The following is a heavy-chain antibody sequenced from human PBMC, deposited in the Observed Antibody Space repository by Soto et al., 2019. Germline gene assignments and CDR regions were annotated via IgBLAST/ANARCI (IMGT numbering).Heavy chain of an antibody. D-gene: IGHD5-18*01. CDR2: FSYEGSNK. V-gene: IGHV3-30*03. CDR3: ARDDTGRVNDYNAFYGMDV. Sequence: QVQLVESGGGVVQPGRSLRLSCAASGFTFSSFGMHWVRQAPGKGLGWVAVFSYEGSNKHYADLVRGRFTVSRDISKHTRIRQTESLRAGDRAVYYCARDDTGRVNDYNAFYGMDVWGQGPTVTVSS. CDR1: GFTFSSFG. J-gene: IGHJ6*02.